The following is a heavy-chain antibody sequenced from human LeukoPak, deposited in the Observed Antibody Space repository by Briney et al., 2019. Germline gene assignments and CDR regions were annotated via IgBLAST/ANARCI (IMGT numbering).Heavy chain of an antibody. J-gene: IGHJ5*02. CDR1: GFTFSSYA. D-gene: IGHD3-22*01. V-gene: IGHV3-23*01. CDR3: AKNLDNSGYYWFDP. CDR2: ISGSGGST. Sequence: GGSLRLSCAASGFTFSSYAMTWVRQAPGKGLEWVSAISGSGGSTYYADSMKGRFTISRDNSKNTLSLQMNSLRAEDTALYYCAKNLDNSGYYWFDPWGQGTLVTVSS.